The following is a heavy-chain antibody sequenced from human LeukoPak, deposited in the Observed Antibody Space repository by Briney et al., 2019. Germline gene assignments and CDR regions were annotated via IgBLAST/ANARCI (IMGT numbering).Heavy chain of an antibody. Sequence: PGGSLRLSCAASGFTFSSYGMHWVRQAPGKGLEWVAVISYDGSNKYYADSVKGRFTISRDNSKNTLYLQMNSLRAEDTAVYYCAKDGPDIVVVPAARNYYYYGMDVWGQGTTVTVSS. D-gene: IGHD2-2*01. V-gene: IGHV3-30*18. CDR2: ISYDGSNK. CDR3: AKDGPDIVVVPAARNYYYYGMDV. CDR1: GFTFSSYG. J-gene: IGHJ6*02.